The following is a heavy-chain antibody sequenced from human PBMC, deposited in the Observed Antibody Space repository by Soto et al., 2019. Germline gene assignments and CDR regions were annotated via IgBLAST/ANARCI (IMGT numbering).Heavy chain of an antibody. J-gene: IGHJ4*02. Sequence: PGVSLRLSCAASGFTFSSYGMHWVRQAPGKGLEWVAVIWYDGSNKYYADSVKGRFTISRDNSKNTLYLQMNSLRAEDTAVYYCARDWARYCSSTSCSGWPLYYFDYWGQGTLVTVSS. CDR1: GFTFSSYG. D-gene: IGHD2-2*01. CDR3: ARDWARYCSSTSCSGWPLYYFDY. V-gene: IGHV3-33*01. CDR2: IWYDGSNK.